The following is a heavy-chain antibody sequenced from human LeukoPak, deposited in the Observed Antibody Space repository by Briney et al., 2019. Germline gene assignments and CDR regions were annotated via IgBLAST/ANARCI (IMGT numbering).Heavy chain of an antibody. CDR1: GFTFSSYG. V-gene: IGHV3-30*02. CDR3: AKIRDALWFGEEGGMDY. CDR2: IRYDGSNK. Sequence: GGSLRLSCAASGFTFSSYGMHWVRQAPGKGLEWVAFIRYDGSNKYYADSVKGRFTISRDNSKNTLYLQMNSLRAEDTAVYYCAKIRDALWFGEEGGMDYWGQGTLVTVSS. D-gene: IGHD3-10*01. J-gene: IGHJ4*02.